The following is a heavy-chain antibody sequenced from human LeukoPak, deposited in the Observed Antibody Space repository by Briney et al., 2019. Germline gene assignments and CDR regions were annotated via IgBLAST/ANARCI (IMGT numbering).Heavy chain of an antibody. J-gene: IGHJ4*02. D-gene: IGHD3-22*01. CDR1: GFTFSSYE. Sequence: GGSLRLSCAASGFTFSSYEMNWVRQAPGRGLEWVSYISSSGSTIYYADSVKGRFTISRDNAKNSLYLQMNSLRAEDTAVYYCARTEYYYDSSGYYPYFDYWGQGTLVTVSS. CDR2: ISSSGSTI. CDR3: ARTEYYYDSSGYYPYFDY. V-gene: IGHV3-48*03.